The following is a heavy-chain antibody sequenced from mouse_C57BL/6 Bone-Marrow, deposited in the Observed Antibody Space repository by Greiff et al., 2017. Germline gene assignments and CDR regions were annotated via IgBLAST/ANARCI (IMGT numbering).Heavy chain of an antibody. V-gene: IGHV1-7*01. D-gene: IGHD1-1*01. Sequence: QVQLKESGAELAKPGASVKLSCTASGYTFTSYWMHWVKQRPGQGLEWIGYINPSSGYTKYNQKFKDKATLTADKSSNTAYMQLSSLTYEDSAFYYCASTVVEDAMDYWGQGTSVTVSS. J-gene: IGHJ4*01. CDR2: INPSSGYT. CDR1: GYTFTSYW. CDR3: ASTVVEDAMDY.